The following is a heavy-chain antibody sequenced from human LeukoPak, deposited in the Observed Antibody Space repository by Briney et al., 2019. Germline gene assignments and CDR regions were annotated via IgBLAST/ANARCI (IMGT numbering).Heavy chain of an antibody. CDR2: ISGRGGRT. D-gene: IGHD3-22*01. CDR3: ARDPGTYYYDSSGYLFPRDEPPRDDY. J-gene: IGHJ4*02. V-gene: IGHV3-23*01. Sequence: PPGGSLRLSCAASGFTFSSYAMSWVRQAPGKGPEWVSAISGRGGRTYYADSVKGRFTISRDNAKNSLYLQMNSLRAEDTAVYYCARDPGTYYYDSSGYLFPRDEPPRDDYWGQGTLVTVSS. CDR1: GFTFSSYA.